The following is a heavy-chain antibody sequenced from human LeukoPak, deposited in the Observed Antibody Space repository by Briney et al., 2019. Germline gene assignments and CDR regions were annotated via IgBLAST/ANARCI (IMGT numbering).Heavy chain of an antibody. J-gene: IGHJ6*03. CDR3: ARGRVWIQLWSVGSYYMDV. V-gene: IGHV4-34*01. D-gene: IGHD5-18*01. Sequence: PETLSLTCAVYGGSFSGYYWSWLRQPPGKGLEWIGEINHSGSTNYNPSLKSRVTISVDTSKNQFSLKLSSVTAADTAVYYCARGRVWIQLWSVGSYYMDVWGKGTTVTVSS. CDR2: INHSGST. CDR1: GGSFSGYY.